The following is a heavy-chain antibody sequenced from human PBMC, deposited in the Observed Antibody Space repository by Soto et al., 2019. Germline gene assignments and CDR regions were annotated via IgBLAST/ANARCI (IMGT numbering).Heavy chain of an antibody. CDR1: GFTFSNYA. Sequence: EVQLLESGGDLVQPGGSLRLSCAASGFTFSNYAMSWVRQAPGKGLEWVSTIGGSGGNTNYADSVKGRFTISRDNSKNTLYLQMKGLRVEDTAVYFCAKDSRRYYDFWSGADCWGQGTLVTVSS. D-gene: IGHD3-3*01. CDR2: IGGSGGNT. V-gene: IGHV3-23*01. J-gene: IGHJ4*02. CDR3: AKDSRRYYDFWSGADC.